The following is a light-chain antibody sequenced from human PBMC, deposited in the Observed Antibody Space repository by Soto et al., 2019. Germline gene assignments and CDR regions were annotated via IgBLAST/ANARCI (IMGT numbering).Light chain of an antibody. CDR2: DTS. CDR3: LLSGNAARV. J-gene: IGLJ2*01. CDR1: TGAVTSNHH. V-gene: IGLV7-46*01. Sequence: QAVVTQEPSLTVSPGGTVTLTCGSSTGAVTSNHHPYWFQQKAGQAPRTLIYDTSNKHSWTPARFSGSLLGDTAALTLSGEQHEEDAQYYCLLSGNAARVFGGGTKLTVL.